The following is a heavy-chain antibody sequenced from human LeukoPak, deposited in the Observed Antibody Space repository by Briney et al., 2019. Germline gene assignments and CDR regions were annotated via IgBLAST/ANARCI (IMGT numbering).Heavy chain of an antibody. Sequence: GGSLKLSCAASGFTFSSYSMNWVRQAPGKGLEWVSYISSSSSTIYYADSVKGRFTISRDNAKNSLYLQMNSLRAEDTAVYYCARAALLLYSSSWYDAFDIWGQGTMVTVSS. J-gene: IGHJ3*02. CDR2: ISSSSSTI. CDR1: GFTFSSYS. CDR3: ARAALLLYSSSWYDAFDI. V-gene: IGHV3-48*04. D-gene: IGHD6-13*01.